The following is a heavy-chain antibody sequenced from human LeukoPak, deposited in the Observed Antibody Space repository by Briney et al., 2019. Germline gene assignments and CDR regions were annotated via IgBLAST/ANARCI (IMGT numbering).Heavy chain of an antibody. Sequence: ASVKVSCKASGYTFTSYDINWVRQATGQGLEWMGWMNPNSGITGYAQKFQGRVTISRNTSISTAYMELSSLRSEDTAVYYCARERVGYSYGFWFDPWGQGTLVTVSS. CDR2: MNPNSGIT. V-gene: IGHV1-8*03. CDR3: ARERVGYSYGFWFDP. CDR1: GYTFTSYD. D-gene: IGHD5-18*01. J-gene: IGHJ5*02.